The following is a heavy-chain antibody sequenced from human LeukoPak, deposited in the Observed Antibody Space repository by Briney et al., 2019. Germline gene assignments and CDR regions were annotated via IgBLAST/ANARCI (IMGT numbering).Heavy chain of an antibody. D-gene: IGHD3-22*01. Sequence: GGSLRLSCAASGFIFSNYAMSWVRQAPGKGLEWVSAISGSGGTTYYADSVKGRFTISRDNSKNTLYLQMNSLRAEDTAVYYCARGDDSGYYDYFDYWGQGALVTVSS. CDR3: ARGDDSGYYDYFDY. CDR2: ISGSGGTT. J-gene: IGHJ4*02. V-gene: IGHV3-23*01. CDR1: GFIFSNYA.